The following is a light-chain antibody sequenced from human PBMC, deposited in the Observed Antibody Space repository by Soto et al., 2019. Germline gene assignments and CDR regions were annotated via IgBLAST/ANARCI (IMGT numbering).Light chain of an antibody. Sequence: EIVLTQSPGTLSLSPGERATLSCRASQSVSSSYLAWYQQKPGQAPRLLIYDASNRATGIPARFSGSGSGTDFTLTISSLEPEDFAVYYCLQRRNSWTFGQGTKVDIK. CDR1: QSVSSSY. CDR2: DAS. J-gene: IGKJ1*01. CDR3: LQRRNSWT. V-gene: IGKV3D-20*02.